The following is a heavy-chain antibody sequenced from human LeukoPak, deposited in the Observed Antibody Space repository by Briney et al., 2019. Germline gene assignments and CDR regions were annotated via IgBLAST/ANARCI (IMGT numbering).Heavy chain of an antibody. CDR3: ARTTYYYGSGSYYTTYYFDY. CDR2: ISACNGNT. Sequence: GASVKVSCKASGYTFTSYGISWVRQAPGQGLEWMGWISACNGNTNYAQKLQGRVTMTTDTSTSTTYMELRSLRSDDTAVYYCARTTYYYGSGSYYTTYYFDYWGQGTLVTVSS. J-gene: IGHJ4*02. V-gene: IGHV1-18*01. D-gene: IGHD3-10*01. CDR1: GYTFTSYG.